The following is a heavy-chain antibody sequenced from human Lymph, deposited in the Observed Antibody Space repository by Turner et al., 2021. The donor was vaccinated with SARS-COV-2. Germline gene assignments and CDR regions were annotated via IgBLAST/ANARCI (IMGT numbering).Heavy chain of an antibody. V-gene: IGHV4-39*02. CDR1: GGSISSSSYY. CDR2: ISYSGST. Sequence: QLQLQESGPGLVKPSEPLSLTGTVAGGSISSSSYYWGWIRQPPGKGLEWIGSISYSGSTYYNPSLKSRVTISVDTSKNHFSLKLSSVTAADTALYYCAIRRWLRGPIDYWGQGTLVTVSS. CDR3: AIRRWLRGPIDY. J-gene: IGHJ4*02. D-gene: IGHD5-12*01.